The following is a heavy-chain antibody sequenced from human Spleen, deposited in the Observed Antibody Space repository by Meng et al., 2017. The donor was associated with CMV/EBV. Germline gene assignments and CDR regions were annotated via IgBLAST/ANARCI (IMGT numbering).Heavy chain of an antibody. D-gene: IGHD2-8*01. Sequence: RQLQESGPGLVKPSETLSLTCTVSGGSISSSIYYWGWIRQPPGKGLEWIGSIYYSGSTYYNPSLKSRVTISVDTSKNQFSLKLSSVTAADTAVYYCARGGNGVCPTHWGQGTLVTVSS. V-gene: IGHV4-39*07. CDR2: IYYSGST. CDR1: GGSISSSIYY. CDR3: ARGGNGVCPTH. J-gene: IGHJ4*02.